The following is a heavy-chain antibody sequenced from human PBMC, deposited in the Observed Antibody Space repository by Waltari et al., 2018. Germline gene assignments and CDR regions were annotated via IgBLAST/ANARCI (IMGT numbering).Heavy chain of an antibody. Sequence: EVQLVESGGGLVKPGGSRRLSCAASGFTFSSYSMNWVRKAPGKGLEWVSSISSSSGYIYYADSVKGRFTISRDNAKNSLYLQMNSLRAEDTAVYYCARDPCSGGSCPLSWGQGTLVTVSS. CDR2: ISSSSGYI. V-gene: IGHV3-21*01. CDR3: ARDPCSGGSCPLS. D-gene: IGHD2-15*01. J-gene: IGHJ5*02. CDR1: GFTFSSYS.